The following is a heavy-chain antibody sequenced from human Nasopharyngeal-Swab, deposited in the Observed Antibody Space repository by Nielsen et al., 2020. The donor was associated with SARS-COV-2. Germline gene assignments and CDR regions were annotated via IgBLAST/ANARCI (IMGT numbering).Heavy chain of an antibody. D-gene: IGHD3-3*01. CDR2: ISYDVSNK. CDR3: AKDQKYYDFWSGYSSASLSDRDYYYYYGMDV. V-gene: IGHV3-30*18. J-gene: IGHJ6*02. Sequence: GESLKISCAASGFTFSSYGMHWVRQAPGKGLEWVAVISYDVSNKYYADSVKGRFTISRDNSKNTLYLQMNSLRAEDTAVYYCAKDQKYYDFWSGYSSASLSDRDYYYYYGMDVWGQGTTVTVSS. CDR1: GFTFSSYG.